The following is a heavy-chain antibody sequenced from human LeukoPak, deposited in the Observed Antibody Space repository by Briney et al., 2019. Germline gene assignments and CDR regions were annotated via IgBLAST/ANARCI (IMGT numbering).Heavy chain of an antibody. J-gene: IGHJ4*02. V-gene: IGHV4-59*01. D-gene: IGHD5-18*01. CDR3: ARAPFRGYNYDYFFDY. CDR1: GGSISSYY. CDR2: IFYNGST. Sequence: SETLSLTCTVSGGSISSYYWSWIRQPPGKGVEWIGYIFYNGSTNYNPSLKSRVTISVDTSKNQFSLKLSSVTAADTAVYYCARAPFRGYNYDYFFDYWGQGTLVTVSS.